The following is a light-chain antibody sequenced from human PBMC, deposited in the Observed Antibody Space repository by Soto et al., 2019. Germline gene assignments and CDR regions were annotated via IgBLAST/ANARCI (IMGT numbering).Light chain of an antibody. CDR1: QSISTW. V-gene: IGKV1-5*01. CDR2: DAS. Sequence: DIPMTQSPSTLSASLGDRVTITCRASQSISTWLAWYQQKPGKAPKLLIYDASSLESGVPSRFSGSGSGTEFTLTISSLQPDDFATYYCQQYNSYWKFGQGTKVDIK. J-gene: IGKJ1*01. CDR3: QQYNSYWK.